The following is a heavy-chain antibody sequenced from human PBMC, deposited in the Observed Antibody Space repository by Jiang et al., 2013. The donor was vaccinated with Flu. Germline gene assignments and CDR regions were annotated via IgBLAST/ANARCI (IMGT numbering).Heavy chain of an antibody. CDR2: VRDDGSER. D-gene: IGHD2/OR15-2a*01. J-gene: IGHJ4*02. V-gene: IGHV3-30*02. CDR1: GFTFSNYG. Sequence: VQLLESGGGVVQPGGSLRLSCAASGFTFSNYGMHWVRQAPGKGLEWVAFVRDDGSERYYADSVKGRFTISRDNSKNTLYLQMNSLRAEDTAVYYCANQNNRVYSYYFDYWGQGALVTV. CDR3: ANQNNRVYSYYFDY.